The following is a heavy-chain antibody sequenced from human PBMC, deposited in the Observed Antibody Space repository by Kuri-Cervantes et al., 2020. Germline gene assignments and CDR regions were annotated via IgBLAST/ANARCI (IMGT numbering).Heavy chain of an antibody. CDR2: ISSSSSTI. CDR3: TRDSDYDFWSGYYGDY. Sequence: GESLKISCAASGFTFSDYYMSWIRQAPGKGLEWVSYISSSSSTIYYADSVKGRFTISRDNAKNSLYLQMNSLRAEDTAVYYCTRDSDYDFWSGYYGDYWGQGTLVTVSS. J-gene: IGHJ4*02. V-gene: IGHV3-11*01. D-gene: IGHD3-3*01. CDR1: GFTFSDYY.